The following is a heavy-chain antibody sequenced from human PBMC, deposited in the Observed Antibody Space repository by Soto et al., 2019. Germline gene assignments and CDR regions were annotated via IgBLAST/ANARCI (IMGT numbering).Heavy chain of an antibody. CDR3: ARDHVRGDSSGWYQNSFDP. CDR1: GGTFSSYA. D-gene: IGHD6-19*01. Sequence: QVQLVQSGAEVKKPGSSVKVSCKASGGTFSSYAISWVRQAPGQGLEWMGGIIPIFGTANYAQKFQGRVTITADESKSTAYMELSSLRPEDTAVYYWARDHVRGDSSGWYQNSFDPWGQGTLVTVSS. J-gene: IGHJ5*02. CDR2: IIPIFGTA. V-gene: IGHV1-69*01.